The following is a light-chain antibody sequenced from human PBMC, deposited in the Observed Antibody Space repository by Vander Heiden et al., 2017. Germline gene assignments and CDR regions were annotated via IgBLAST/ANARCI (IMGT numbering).Light chain of an antibody. CDR2: DVS. Sequence: QAALTPPASVPGSPVPSITISCIGTSSDIGYNYVSWYQQHPGKAPKLMIYDVSERPSGVSNRFSGSQSGKTASLTISGLQAEDEADYYCCSYISNSIVVFGGGTKLTVL. CDR3: CSYISNSIVV. J-gene: IGLJ2*01. V-gene: IGLV2-14*03. CDR1: SSDIGYNY.